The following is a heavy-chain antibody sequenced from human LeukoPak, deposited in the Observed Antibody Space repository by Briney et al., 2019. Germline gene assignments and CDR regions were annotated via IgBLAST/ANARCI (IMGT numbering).Heavy chain of an antibody. CDR3: ARHGGLYYYDSSGYYTFDY. CDR1: GGSISSYY. Sequence: SETLSLTCTVSGGSISSYYWSWIRQPPGKGLEWIGYIYYSGSTNYNPSLKSRVTISVDTSKNQFSLKLSSVTAADTAMYYCARHGGLYYYDSSGYYTFDYWGQGTLVTVSS. CDR2: IYYSGST. J-gene: IGHJ4*02. V-gene: IGHV4-59*08. D-gene: IGHD3-22*01.